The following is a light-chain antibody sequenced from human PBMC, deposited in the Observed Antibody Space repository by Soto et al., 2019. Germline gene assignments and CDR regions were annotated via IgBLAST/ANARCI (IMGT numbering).Light chain of an antibody. Sequence: QSAVTQPASVSGSPGQSITITCTGTSSDVGGYNYVSWYQQHPGKAPKLMIYDVSNRPSGVSNRFSGSKSGNTASLTISGLQAEDEADYYCTSYTRTSSTTYVFGTGTKVTVL. V-gene: IGLV2-14*01. J-gene: IGLJ1*01. CDR2: DVS. CDR3: TSYTRTSSTTYV. CDR1: SSDVGGYNY.